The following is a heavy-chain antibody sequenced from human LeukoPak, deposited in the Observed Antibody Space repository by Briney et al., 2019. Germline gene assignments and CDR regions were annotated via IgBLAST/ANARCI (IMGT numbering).Heavy chain of an antibody. CDR2: ISGSGGST. V-gene: IGHV3-23*01. Sequence: GGSLRLSCAASGFTFSSYAMSWVRQAPGKGLEWVSAISGSGGSTYYADSVKGRFTISRDNPKNTLYLQMNSLRAEDTAVYYCAKDLSPYNWNEIGEYWGQGTLVTVSS. D-gene: IGHD1-1*01. CDR1: GFTFSSYA. J-gene: IGHJ4*02. CDR3: AKDLSPYNWNEIGEY.